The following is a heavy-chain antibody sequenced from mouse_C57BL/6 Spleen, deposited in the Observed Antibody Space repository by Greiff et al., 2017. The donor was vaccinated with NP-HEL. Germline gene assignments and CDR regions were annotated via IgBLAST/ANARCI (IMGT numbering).Heavy chain of an antibody. CDR2: INPNYGTT. Sequence: EVKLQESGPELVKPGASVKISCKASGYSFTDYNMNWVKQSNGKSLEWIGVINPNYGTTSYNQKFKGKATLTVDQSSSTAYMQLNSLTSEDSAVYYCARAITTVVAGTGYFDVWGTGTTVTVSS. CDR3: ARAITTVVAGTGYFDV. V-gene: IGHV1-39*01. CDR1: GYSFTDYN. D-gene: IGHD1-1*01. J-gene: IGHJ1*03.